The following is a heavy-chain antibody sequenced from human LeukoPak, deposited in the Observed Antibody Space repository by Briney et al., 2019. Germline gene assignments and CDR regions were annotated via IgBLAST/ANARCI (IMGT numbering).Heavy chain of an antibody. CDR1: GGSFSGYY. Sequence: SETLTLTCAVYGGSFSGYYWSWMRQPPGKGLEWIGEINHSGSTNYNPSLKSRVTISVDTSKNQFSLKLSSVTAADTAVYYCAGSIAARRRYDYWGQGTLVTVSS. J-gene: IGHJ4*02. CDR3: AGSIAARRRYDY. V-gene: IGHV4-34*01. CDR2: INHSGST. D-gene: IGHD6-6*01.